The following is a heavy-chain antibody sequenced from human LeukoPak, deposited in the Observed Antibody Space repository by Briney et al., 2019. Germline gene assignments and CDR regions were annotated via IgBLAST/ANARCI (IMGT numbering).Heavy chain of an antibody. CDR1: GASMSSYY. Sequence: PSETLSLTCTVSGASMSSYYWSWIRQAPGKGLEWIGYKSYSGSTNYNPSLKSRVTISLDTSKNQLSLKLSSVTAADTAVYYCARDPGTLLRGSRRGYDGNYYYMDVWGKGTTVTISS. CDR3: ARDPGTLLRGSRRGYDGNYYYMDV. J-gene: IGHJ6*03. V-gene: IGHV4-59*12. CDR2: KSYSGST. D-gene: IGHD3-10*01.